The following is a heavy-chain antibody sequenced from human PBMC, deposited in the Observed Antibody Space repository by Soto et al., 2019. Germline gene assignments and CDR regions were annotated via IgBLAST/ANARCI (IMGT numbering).Heavy chain of an antibody. J-gene: IGHJ6*02. D-gene: IGHD6-19*01. CDR3: AKDGSQWLAYYYYYGMDV. V-gene: IGHV3-30*18. CDR1: GFTFSSYG. Sequence: PGGSLRLSCAASGFTFSSYGMHWVRQAPGKGLEWVAVISYDGSNKYYADSVKGRFTISRDNSKNTLYLQMNSLRAEDTAVYYCAKDGSQWLAYYYYYGMDVWGQGTTVTVSS. CDR2: ISYDGSNK.